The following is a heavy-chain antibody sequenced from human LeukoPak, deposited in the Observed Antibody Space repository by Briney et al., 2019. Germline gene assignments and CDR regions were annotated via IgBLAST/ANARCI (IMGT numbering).Heavy chain of an antibody. CDR2: IYYSGST. V-gene: IGHV4-59*01. CDR3: ARDARLTGVDLTTDAFDI. Sequence: SETLSLTCTVSGGSISSYYWSWIRQPPGKGLEWIGYIYYSGSTNYNPSLKSRVTISVDTSKNQFSLKLSSVTAADTAVYYCARDARLTGVDLTTDAFDIWGQGTMVTVSS. J-gene: IGHJ3*02. CDR1: GGSISSYY. D-gene: IGHD7-27*01.